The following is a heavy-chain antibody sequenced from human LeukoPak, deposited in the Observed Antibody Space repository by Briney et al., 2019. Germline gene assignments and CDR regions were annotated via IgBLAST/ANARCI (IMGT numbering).Heavy chain of an antibody. D-gene: IGHD2/OR15-2a*01. J-gene: IGHJ4*02. CDR2: IYYSGST. CDR1: DGSISSYY. CDR3: ARHPFSSPFDY. Sequence: SETLSLTCTVSDGSISSYYWSWIRQPPGKGLEWIGYIYYSGSTNFNPSLKSRATISLDTSKNQFSLKLTSVTAADTAVYFCARHPFSSPFDYWGPGTLVTVSS. V-gene: IGHV4-59*08.